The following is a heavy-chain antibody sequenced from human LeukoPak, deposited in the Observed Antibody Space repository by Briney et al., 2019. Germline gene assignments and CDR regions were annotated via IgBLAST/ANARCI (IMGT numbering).Heavy chain of an antibody. CDR2: IKFTGTP. CDR3: ASYDFWSGPVDA. CDR1: GGPISSSSYY. V-gene: IGHV4-39*01. Sequence: PSETLSLTCTVSGGPISSSSYYWGWVRQPPGKGLEWIGSIKFTGTPNYNPSLRSRVTISVDTSKNQFSLKLSSVTAADTSVYYCASYDFWSGPVDAWGKGTTVTVSS. D-gene: IGHD3-3*01. J-gene: IGHJ6*04.